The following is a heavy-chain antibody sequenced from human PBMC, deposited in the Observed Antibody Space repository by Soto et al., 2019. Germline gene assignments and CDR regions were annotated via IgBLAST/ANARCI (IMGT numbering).Heavy chain of an antibody. CDR3: ARGVLRYYYYGMDV. J-gene: IGHJ6*02. CDR1: GDSISSYY. CDR2: IYISGST. V-gene: IGHV4-59*01. Sequence: QLQLQESGPGLVKPSETLSLICNVSGDSISSYYWSWIRQSPGKGLEWIGYIYISGSTFYNLSLKRRVTISVDTSKNQLPLKLTSVTAADTAVYYCARGVLRYYYYGMDVWGQGTTVTVSS.